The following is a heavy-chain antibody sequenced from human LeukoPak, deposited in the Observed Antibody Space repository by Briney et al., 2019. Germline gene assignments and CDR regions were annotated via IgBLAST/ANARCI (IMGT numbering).Heavy chain of an antibody. D-gene: IGHD2-15*01. V-gene: IGHV3-7*05. CDR2: INQDGSEK. CDR3: ARRGLHCSGSTCYFGF. J-gene: IGHJ4*02. CDR1: GFTFSRYF. Sequence: SGGSRRLSCAASGFTFSRYFMSWVRRAPGKGLEWVANINQDGSEKYYVDSVRGRFTISRDNAKNSLYLQMNSLRAEDTAVYYCARRGLHCSGSTCYFGFWGQGTLVTVSS.